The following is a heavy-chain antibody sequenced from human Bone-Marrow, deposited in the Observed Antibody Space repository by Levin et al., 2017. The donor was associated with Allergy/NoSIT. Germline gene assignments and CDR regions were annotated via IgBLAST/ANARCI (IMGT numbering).Heavy chain of an antibody. V-gene: IGHV4-30-4*01. J-gene: IGHJ6*02. Sequence: PSETLSLTCTVSGGSIRSGDHYWSWIRQPPGKGLEWIGYISYSGTTYYNPSLKSRVTISMDTSSNQFSLIVTSVTAADTAVYYCARDPVRFEPGGRHWRSFRGYLHYGMDVWGQGTTVTVSS. D-gene: IGHD6-25*01. CDR3: ARDPVRFEPGGRHWRSFRGYLHYGMDV. CDR2: ISYSGTT. CDR1: GGSIRSGDHY.